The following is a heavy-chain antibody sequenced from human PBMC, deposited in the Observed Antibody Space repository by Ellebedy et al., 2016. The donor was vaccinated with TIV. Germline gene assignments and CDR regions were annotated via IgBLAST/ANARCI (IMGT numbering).Heavy chain of an antibody. V-gene: IGHV1-46*04. CDR3: ARMYSSGSYYFDY. CDR1: GYTFTSYY. Sequence: AASVKVSCKASGYTFTSYYMHWVRQAPGQGLEWMGIINPNGGSTSYAQKLQGRVTMTRDTSTSTVYMELSSLRSDDTAVYYCARMYSSGSYYFDYWGQGTLVTVSS. J-gene: IGHJ4*02. CDR2: INPNGGST. D-gene: IGHD6-19*01.